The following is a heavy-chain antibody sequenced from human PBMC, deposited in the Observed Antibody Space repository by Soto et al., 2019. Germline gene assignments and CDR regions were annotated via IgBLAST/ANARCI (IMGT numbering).Heavy chain of an antibody. V-gene: IGHV4-4*02. CDR3: ANSYYGWGFDY. Sequence: QLQLQESGPRLVTPSGTLSLTCIVSGGFVNTSNWWSWIRQPPGKGLEWIGEVYHTGKTNYSPSFKSRVNVSVDKSNNQFFLKLTSVTAADTAIYYCANSYYGWGFDYWGQGALVTVAS. CDR1: GGFVNTSNW. D-gene: IGHD3-10*01. J-gene: IGHJ4*02. CDR2: VYHTGKT.